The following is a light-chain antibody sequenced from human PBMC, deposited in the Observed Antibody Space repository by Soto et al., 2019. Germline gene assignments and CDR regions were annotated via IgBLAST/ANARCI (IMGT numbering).Light chain of an antibody. CDR1: SSDAGNYNF. CDR3: CSYAGSSTSWV. Sequence: QSALTQPASVSGPPGQSITISCTGTSSDAGNYNFVSWYQQHPGKAPKVIIYEDSTRPSGVSNRISGSKSGNKASLTISGLQAEDEAEYYCCSYAGSSTSWVFGGGTQLTVL. CDR2: EDS. V-gene: IGLV2-23*01. J-gene: IGLJ3*02.